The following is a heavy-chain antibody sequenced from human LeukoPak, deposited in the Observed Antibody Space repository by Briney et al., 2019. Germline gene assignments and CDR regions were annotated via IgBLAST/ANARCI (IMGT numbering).Heavy chain of an antibody. D-gene: IGHD6-19*01. CDR3: AKGARGGGYSSGWYGGLDY. CDR1: GFTSCSYA. V-gene: IGHV3-23*01. J-gene: IGHJ4*02. CDR2: ICGSGGST. Sequence: PGGSLRLSSVPSGFTSCSYAMSCGPQALGAGVGWGSPICGSGGSTYYADSVKGRFTISRDTPKNTLYLQMNSLRAEDTAVYYCAKGARGGGYSSGWYGGLDYWGQGTLVTVSS.